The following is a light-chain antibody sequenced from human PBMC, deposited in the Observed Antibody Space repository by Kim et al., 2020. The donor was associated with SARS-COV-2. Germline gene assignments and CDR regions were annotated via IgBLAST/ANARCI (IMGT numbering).Light chain of an antibody. Sequence: VSPGQTATITCAGDALSNLYSYWYQQKPGQAPVLVIYKDTERPSGIPERFSGSSSGTKVSLTIIGVQAEDEADYYCQSADSRATVVFGGGTQLTVL. CDR2: KDT. J-gene: IGLJ2*01. V-gene: IGLV3-25*03. CDR3: QSADSRATVV. CDR1: ALSNLY.